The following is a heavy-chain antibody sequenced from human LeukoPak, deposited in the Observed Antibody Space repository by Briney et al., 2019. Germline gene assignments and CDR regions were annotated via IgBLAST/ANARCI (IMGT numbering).Heavy chain of an antibody. V-gene: IGHV3-30*18. CDR2: ISYDGSNK. J-gene: IGHJ6*02. Sequence: AGGSLRLSCAASGFTFSSYGMHWVRQAPGKGLEWVAVISYDGSNKYYADSVKGRFTISRDNSKDTLYLQMNSLRAEDTAVYYCAKGGYDDYYYGMDVWGQGTTVTVSS. CDR1: GFTFSSYG. CDR3: AKGGYDDYYYGMDV. D-gene: IGHD5-12*01.